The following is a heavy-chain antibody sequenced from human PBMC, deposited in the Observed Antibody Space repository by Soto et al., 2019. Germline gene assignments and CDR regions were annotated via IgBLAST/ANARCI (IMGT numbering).Heavy chain of an antibody. Sequence: QPGGSLRLSCAASGFIFSGSAVHWVRQASGKGLEWVGRIKSKVNSYATAYAASVTGRFTISRDDSKNTAYLQMNSLKTEDTAVYYCTAYTSSSGRFDPWGQGSLVTVSS. V-gene: IGHV3-73*01. J-gene: IGHJ5*02. CDR1: GFIFSGSA. CDR3: TAYTSSSGRFDP. D-gene: IGHD6-6*01. CDR2: IKSKVNSYAT.